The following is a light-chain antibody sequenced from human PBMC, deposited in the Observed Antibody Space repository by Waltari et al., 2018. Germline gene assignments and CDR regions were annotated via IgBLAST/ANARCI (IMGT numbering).Light chain of an antibody. CDR3: QQRRNWPLT. Sequence: EIVLTQSPATLSLSPGERATLSCRATQSVSYYLAWYQQRPGQGPRLLIYDTSNRATGIPARFSGSGSETDFTLTISSLEPEDFAVYYCQQRRNWPLTFGGGTKVEIK. V-gene: IGKV3-11*01. CDR1: QSVSYY. CDR2: DTS. J-gene: IGKJ4*01.